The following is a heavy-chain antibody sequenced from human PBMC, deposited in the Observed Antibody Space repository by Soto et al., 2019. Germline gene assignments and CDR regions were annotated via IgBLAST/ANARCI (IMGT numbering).Heavy chain of an antibody. D-gene: IGHD3-10*01. CDR1: GFTFSYYA. Sequence: GGSLRLSCAPSGFTFSYYAMDWVRQAPGKGLEWVAVISYDGSNKYYADSVKGRFTISRDNSKNTLYLQMNRLRAEDTAVYYGARVGGRYTIYYCRGVRGQGTTLTASS. V-gene: IGHV3-30-3*01. CDR3: ARVGGRYTIYYCRGV. J-gene: IGHJ6*02. CDR2: ISYDGSNK.